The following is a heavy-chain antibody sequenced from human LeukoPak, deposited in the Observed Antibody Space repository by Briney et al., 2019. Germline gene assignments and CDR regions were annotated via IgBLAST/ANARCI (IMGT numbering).Heavy chain of an antibody. Sequence: GGSLRLPCAASGFTFSSYAMSWVRQAPGKGLEWVSAISGSGGSTYYADSVKGRFTISRDNSKNTLYLQMNSLRAEDTAVYYCAKDPSQQLVPDWFDPWGQGTLVTVSS. CDR3: AKDPSQQLVPDWFDP. CDR1: GFTFSSYA. V-gene: IGHV3-23*01. J-gene: IGHJ5*02. D-gene: IGHD6-13*01. CDR2: ISGSGGST.